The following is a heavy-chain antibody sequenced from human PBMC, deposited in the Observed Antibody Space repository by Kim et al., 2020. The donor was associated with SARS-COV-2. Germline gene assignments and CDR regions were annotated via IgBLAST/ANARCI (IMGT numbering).Heavy chain of an antibody. CDR3: ARESRSGSYYNYFVGLNYYYGMDV. J-gene: IGHJ6*02. CDR2: ISSSGSTI. Sequence: GGSLRLSCVASGFTFSSYEMNWVRQAPGKGLEWVSYISSSGSTIYYADSVKGRFTISRDNAKNSLYLQMNSLRAEDTAVYYCARESRSGSYYNYFVGLNYYYGMDVWGQGTTVTVSS. D-gene: IGHD3-10*01. CDR1: GFTFSSYE. V-gene: IGHV3-48*03.